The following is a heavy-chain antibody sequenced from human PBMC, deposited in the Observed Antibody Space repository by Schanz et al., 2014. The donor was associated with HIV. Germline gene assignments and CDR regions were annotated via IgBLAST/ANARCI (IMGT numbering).Heavy chain of an antibody. CDR1: GGSISSGDYS. V-gene: IGHV4-30-2*05. J-gene: IGHJ2*01. CDR2: MSYSGSS. D-gene: IGHD6-13*01. CDR3: VRGIATTGGDYWHFDL. Sequence: QLQLQESGSGLVKPSQTLSLTCAVSGGSISSGDYSWSWIRQPPGKGLEWIGYMSYSGSSFYSPSLKSRVEMSLGTSNEGFSLKLNSVTAADTAVYYCVRGIATTGGDYWHFDLWGRGTLVTVTS.